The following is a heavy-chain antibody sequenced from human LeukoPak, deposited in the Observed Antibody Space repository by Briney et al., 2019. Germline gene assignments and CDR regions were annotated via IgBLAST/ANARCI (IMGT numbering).Heavy chain of an antibody. CDR2: TNHSGDT. Sequence: PSETLSLTCAVYGGAFSGYYWSWIRQPPGKGLEWIGETNHSGDTKYNPSLKRRVSMSVDVSKDQFSLKLTSLTAADTAVYYCARGSRNYNNYEGADYWGQGTLVTVSS. CDR1: GGAFSGYY. V-gene: IGHV4-34*01. CDR3: ARGSRNYNNYEGADY. J-gene: IGHJ4*02. D-gene: IGHD4-11*01.